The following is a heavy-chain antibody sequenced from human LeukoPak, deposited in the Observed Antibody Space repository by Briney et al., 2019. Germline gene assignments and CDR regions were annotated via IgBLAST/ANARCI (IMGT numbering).Heavy chain of an antibody. Sequence: GGSLRLSCAASGFTVSSNSMSWVRQAPGKGLEWVSGIYSGGSTYYADSAKGKFTISRDNSKNTLYLQMNSLRAEDTAVYYCAREYCSGGSCSNGLDVWGQGTTVTVSS. V-gene: IGHV3-66*01. J-gene: IGHJ6*02. CDR2: IYSGGST. CDR1: GFTVSSNS. D-gene: IGHD2-15*01. CDR3: AREYCSGGSCSNGLDV.